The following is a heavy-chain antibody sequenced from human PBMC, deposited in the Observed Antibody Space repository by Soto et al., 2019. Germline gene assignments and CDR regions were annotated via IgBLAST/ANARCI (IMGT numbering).Heavy chain of an antibody. V-gene: IGHV3-73*02. CDR3: LRASWNYYYYGMDI. J-gene: IGHJ6*02. CDR1: GFTFSDSA. D-gene: IGHD1-1*01. CDR2: IRSKALSYAT. Sequence: EVQLVESGGGLVQPGGSLKLSCAASGFTFSDSAMHWVRQASGKGLEWVGRIRSKALSYATAYAASVQGRFTISRDDSADTAYLQMNSLKTEDTAVYYCLRASWNYYYYGMDIWGQGTTVTVSS.